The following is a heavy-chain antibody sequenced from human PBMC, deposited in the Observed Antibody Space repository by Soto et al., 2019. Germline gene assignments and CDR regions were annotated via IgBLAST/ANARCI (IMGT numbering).Heavy chain of an antibody. V-gene: IGHV3-7*01. CDR3: AREVVVTALRGLKFHWFDP. Sequence: GGSLRLSCAASVFTFGRYWLSWVRQAPGKGLEWVANIKQDGGEKYYVDSVKGRFTVSRDNAKNSLYLQMNSLTAEDTAVYYCAREVVVTALRGLKFHWFDPWGQGTLVTVYS. J-gene: IGHJ5*02. CDR2: IKQDGGEK. D-gene: IGHD2-21*02. CDR1: VFTFGRYW.